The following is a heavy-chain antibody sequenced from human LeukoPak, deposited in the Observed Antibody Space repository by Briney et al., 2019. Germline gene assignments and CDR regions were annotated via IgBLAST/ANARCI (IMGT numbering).Heavy chain of an antibody. CDR2: ISGSGGST. V-gene: IGHV3-23*01. Sequence: PGGSLRLSCAASGFTFSCYAMSWVRQAPGKGLEWVSAISGSGGSTYYADSVKGRFTISRDNSKNTLYLQMNSLRAEDTAVYYCAKKDSSGYYYNWFDPWGQGTLVTVSS. J-gene: IGHJ5*02. CDR3: AKKDSSGYYYNWFDP. CDR1: GFTFSCYA. D-gene: IGHD3-22*01.